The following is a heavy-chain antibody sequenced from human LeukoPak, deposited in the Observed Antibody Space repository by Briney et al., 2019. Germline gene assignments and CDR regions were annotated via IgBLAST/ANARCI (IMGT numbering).Heavy chain of an antibody. Sequence: GASVKASCKASGYTFTSYDINWVRQATGQGLEWMGWMNPNSGNTGYAQKFQGRVTMTRNTSISTAYMELSSLRSGDTAVYYCAIIAAARYGLDYWGQGTLVTVSS. D-gene: IGHD6-13*01. J-gene: IGHJ4*02. CDR1: GYTFTSYD. CDR3: AIIAAARYGLDY. CDR2: MNPNSGNT. V-gene: IGHV1-8*01.